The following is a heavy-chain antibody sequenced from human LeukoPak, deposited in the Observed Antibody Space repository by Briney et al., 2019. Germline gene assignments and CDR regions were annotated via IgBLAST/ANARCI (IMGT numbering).Heavy chain of an antibody. CDR2: ISYDGSNK. CDR1: GFTFSSYG. CDR3: AKDRRGSSSSDNWFDP. J-gene: IGHJ5*02. Sequence: PGRSLRLSCAASGFTFSSYGMHWVRQAPGKGLEWVAVISYDGSNKYYADSVKGRFTISRDNSKNTLYLQMNSLRAEGTAVYYCAKDRRGSSSSDNWFDPWGQGTLVTVSS. V-gene: IGHV3-30*18. D-gene: IGHD6-6*01.